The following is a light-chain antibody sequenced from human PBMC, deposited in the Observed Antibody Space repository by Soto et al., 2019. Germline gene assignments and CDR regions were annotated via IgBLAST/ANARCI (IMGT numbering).Light chain of an antibody. V-gene: IGKV1-5*03. Sequence: DIQMTQSPSTLSASVGDRVTITCRAGQSISTWLAWYQQKPGKAPKLLIYKASNLESGVPSRFSGSGSGTEFTLIISSLQPDDFATYYCQQYNGTFGQGTKVDIK. CDR3: QQYNGT. CDR1: QSISTW. J-gene: IGKJ1*01. CDR2: KAS.